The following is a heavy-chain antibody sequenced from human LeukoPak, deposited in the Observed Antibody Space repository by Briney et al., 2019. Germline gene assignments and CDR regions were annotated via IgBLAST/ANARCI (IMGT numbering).Heavy chain of an antibody. CDR2: IYPGDSDT. D-gene: IGHD3-3*01. CDR1: GYSFTSYW. CDR3: ARLTIFGVGPDAFDI. V-gene: IGHV5-51*01. Sequence: GESLKISCEGSGYSFTSYWIGWVRQMPGKGLEWMGIIYPGDSDTRYSPSFQGQVTISADKSISTAYLQWSSLKASDTAMYYCARLTIFGVGPDAFDIWGQGTMVTVSS. J-gene: IGHJ3*02.